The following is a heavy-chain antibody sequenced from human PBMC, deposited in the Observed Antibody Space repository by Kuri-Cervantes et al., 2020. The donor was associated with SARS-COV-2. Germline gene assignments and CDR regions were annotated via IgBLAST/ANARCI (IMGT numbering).Heavy chain of an antibody. D-gene: IGHD2-2*01. Sequence: GGSLRLSCAASRFSFSSYTLHWVRQAPGKGLECVAVISYDGSNKYYADSVKGRFTISRDNAKNSLYLQMNSLRAEDTAVYYCARAPQGRYCSSTSCPIVWYFDLWGRGTLVTVSS. CDR2: ISYDGSNK. CDR3: ARAPQGRYCSSTSCPIVWYFDL. CDR1: RFSFSSYT. V-gene: IGHV3-30-3*01. J-gene: IGHJ2*01.